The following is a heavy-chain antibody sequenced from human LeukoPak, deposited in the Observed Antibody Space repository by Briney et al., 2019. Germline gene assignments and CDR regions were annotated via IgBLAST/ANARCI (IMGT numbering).Heavy chain of an antibody. J-gene: IGHJ4*02. D-gene: IGHD6-19*01. CDR1: GFTFSSYS. Sequence: PGGSLRLSRAASGFTFSSYSMNWVRQAPGKGLEWVSSISSSSSYIYYADSVKGRFTISRDNAKNSLYLQMNSLRAEDTAVYYCARAHSGWYDYWGQGTLVTVSS. CDR2: ISSSSSYI. V-gene: IGHV3-21*01. CDR3: ARAHSGWYDY.